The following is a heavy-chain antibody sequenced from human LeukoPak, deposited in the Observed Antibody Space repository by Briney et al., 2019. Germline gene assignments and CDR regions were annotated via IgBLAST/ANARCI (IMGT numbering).Heavy chain of an antibody. CDR3: ARGGGSFQFDS. CDR2: IYYSGST. Sequence: SETLSLTCTVSGGSISTNSYYWGWIRQPPGKGLKWIGSIYYSGSTYYNPSLRSRVTISVNTSKNQFSLMLNSVTAADTAVYYCARGGGSFQFDSWGQGTLVTVSS. CDR1: GGSISTNSYY. J-gene: IGHJ4*02. V-gene: IGHV4-39*07. D-gene: IGHD1-26*01.